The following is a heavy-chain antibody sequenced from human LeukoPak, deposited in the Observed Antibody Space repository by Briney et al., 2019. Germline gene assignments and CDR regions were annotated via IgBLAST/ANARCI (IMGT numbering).Heavy chain of an antibody. J-gene: IGHJ6*02. D-gene: IGHD3-9*01. CDR2: INHSGST. Sequence: SETLSLTCAVYGGSFSGYYWSWIRQPPGKGLEWIGEINHSGSTNYNPSLKSRVTISVDTSKNQFSLKLSSVTAADTAVYYCARVKWYYDILTGYSPYYGMDVWGQGTTVTVSS. V-gene: IGHV4-34*01. CDR1: GGSFSGYY. CDR3: ARVKWYYDILTGYSPYYGMDV.